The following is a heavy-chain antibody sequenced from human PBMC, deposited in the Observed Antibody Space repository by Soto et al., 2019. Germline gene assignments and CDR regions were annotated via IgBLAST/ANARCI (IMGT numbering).Heavy chain of an antibody. CDR2: IWYDGSNK. Sequence: PGGSLRLSCAASGFTFSSYGMHWVRQAPGKGLEWVAVIWYDGSNKYYADSVKGRFTISRDNSKNTLYLQMNSLRAEDTAVYYCARDYYYDSSGYYGPWGQGTLVTVSS. D-gene: IGHD3-22*01. CDR3: ARDYYYDSSGYYGP. J-gene: IGHJ5*02. CDR1: GFTFSSYG. V-gene: IGHV3-33*01.